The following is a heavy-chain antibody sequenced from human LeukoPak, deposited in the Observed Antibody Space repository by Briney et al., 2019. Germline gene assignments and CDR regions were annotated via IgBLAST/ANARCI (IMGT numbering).Heavy chain of an antibody. D-gene: IGHD4-17*01. Sequence: ASVKVSCKASGGTFSSYAISWVRQAPGQGLEWMGRIIPILGIANYAQKFQGRVTITADKSTSTAYMELSSLRSEDTAVYYCARDVPLYGDYESLDYWGQGTLVTVSS. CDR3: ARDVPLYGDYESLDY. J-gene: IGHJ4*02. CDR2: IIPILGIA. V-gene: IGHV1-69*04. CDR1: GGTFSSYA.